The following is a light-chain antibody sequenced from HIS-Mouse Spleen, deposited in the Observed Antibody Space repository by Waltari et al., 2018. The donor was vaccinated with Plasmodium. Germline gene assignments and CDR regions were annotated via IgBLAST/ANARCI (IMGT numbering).Light chain of an antibody. V-gene: IGLV3-10*01. J-gene: IGLJ3*02. CDR3: YSTDSSGNHRV. CDR2: EDS. CDR1: ALPQKS. Sequence: SYELTQPPPVSVSPGQTARVTCSGDALPQKSAYWYQQKSGQAPVPVIYEDSKRPSGIPERFSGSSSGTMATLTISGAQVEDEADYYCYSTDSSGNHRVFGGGTKLTVL.